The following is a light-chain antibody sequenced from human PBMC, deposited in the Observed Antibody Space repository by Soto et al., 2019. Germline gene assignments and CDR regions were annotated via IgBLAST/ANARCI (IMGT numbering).Light chain of an antibody. J-gene: IGKJ1*01. V-gene: IGKV3-15*01. Sequence: EIVMTQSPATLSVSPVERATLSCRASQSVSSNLAWYQQKPGQAPRLLIYGASTRATGIPARFSGSGSGTEFTLTIGSLQSEDLAVYSCQQHNYWPWTFGQGTKVEIK. CDR2: GAS. CDR1: QSVSSN. CDR3: QQHNYWPWT.